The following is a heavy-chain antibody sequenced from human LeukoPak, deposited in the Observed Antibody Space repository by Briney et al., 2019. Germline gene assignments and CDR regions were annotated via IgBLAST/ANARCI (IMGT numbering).Heavy chain of an antibody. Sequence: GGSLRLSCAASGFTFSSYAMSWVRQAPGKGLEWVSAISGSGGSTYYADSVKGRFTISRDSAKNSLYLQMNSLRAEDTAVYYCASGRGYSYGFFDYWGQGSLVTVSS. CDR2: ISGSGGST. CDR3: ASGRGYSYGFFDY. V-gene: IGHV3-23*01. CDR1: GFTFSSYA. D-gene: IGHD5-18*01. J-gene: IGHJ4*02.